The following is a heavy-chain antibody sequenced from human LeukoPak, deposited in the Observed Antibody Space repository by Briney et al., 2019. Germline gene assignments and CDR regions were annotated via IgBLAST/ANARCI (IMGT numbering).Heavy chain of an antibody. Sequence: SETLSLTCTASSGSITNYYWSWIRQPPGKGLEWIGYIDYSGSTNYNPSLKSRVTISVDTSKSQFYLKLSSMTAADTAVYYCARGRIVLVPATVGNYYMDVWGKGTTVTISS. CDR3: ARGRIVLVPATVGNYYMDV. J-gene: IGHJ6*03. CDR1: SGSITNYY. V-gene: IGHV4-59*01. D-gene: IGHD2-2*01. CDR2: IDYSGST.